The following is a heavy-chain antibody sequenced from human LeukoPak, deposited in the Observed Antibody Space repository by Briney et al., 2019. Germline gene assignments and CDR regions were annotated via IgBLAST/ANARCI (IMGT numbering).Heavy chain of an antibody. J-gene: IGHJ4*02. CDR3: GKKMTITGWLYCFVY. D-gene: IGHD5-24*01. CDR2: ISDSGDST. CDR1: GFTFKSYA. V-gene: IGHV3-23*01. Sequence: GGSLRLSCAVSGFTFKSYAMSWVRKAPERGLEWVSAISDSGDSTYYADSVKGRFTVSRDNSKNSLYLQMNSLRAEDTAVYYFGKKMTITGWLYCFVYWGQGTLGTVSS.